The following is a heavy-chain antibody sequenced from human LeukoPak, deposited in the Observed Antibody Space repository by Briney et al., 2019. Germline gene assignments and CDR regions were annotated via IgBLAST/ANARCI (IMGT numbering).Heavy chain of an antibody. D-gene: IGHD1-26*01. V-gene: IGHV3-66*01. CDR3: ARAVGATGVDAFDI. CDR1: GFTVSSNY. Sequence: GGSLRLSCAASGFTVSSNYMSWVRQAPGKGLEWVSVIYSGGSAYYSGYAKGRFNISRDNYKDTLDLQINSLRVDEDSSVYYCARAVGATGVDAFDIWGQGTMVTVSS. J-gene: IGHJ3*02. CDR2: IYSGGSA.